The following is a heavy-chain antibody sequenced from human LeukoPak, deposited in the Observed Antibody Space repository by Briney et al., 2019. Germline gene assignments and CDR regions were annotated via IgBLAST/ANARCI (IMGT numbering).Heavy chain of an antibody. V-gene: IGHV3-23*01. CDR3: AKDAVATMANFDD. CDR1: GFTFSNYA. D-gene: IGHD5-12*01. Sequence: GGSLRLSCVASGFTFSNYAMSWVRQAPGKGLEWVSAISGRDGTTYYADSVKGRFTISRDNFKNTLYPQMNSLRAEDSAVYYCAKDAVATMANFDDWGQGTLVSVSS. J-gene: IGHJ4*02. CDR2: ISGRDGTT.